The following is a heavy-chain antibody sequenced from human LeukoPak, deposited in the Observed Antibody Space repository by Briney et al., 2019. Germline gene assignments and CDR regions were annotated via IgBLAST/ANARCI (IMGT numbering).Heavy chain of an antibody. J-gene: IGHJ6*04. CDR2: INHSGST. D-gene: IGHD6-19*01. V-gene: IGHV4-34*01. CDR1: GGSFSGCY. Sequence: SETLSLTCAVYGGSFSGCYWSWIRQPPGKGLEWIGEINHSGSTNYNPFLKSRVTISVDTSKNQFSLKLSSVTAADTAVYYCARGRNSYSSGWFRDYGMDVWGKGTTVTVSS. CDR3: ARGRNSYSSGWFRDYGMDV.